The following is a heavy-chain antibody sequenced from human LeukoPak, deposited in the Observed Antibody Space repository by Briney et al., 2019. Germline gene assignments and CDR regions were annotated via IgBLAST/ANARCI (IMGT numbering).Heavy chain of an antibody. Sequence: GGSLRLSCAASGFAVSSSYIYWVRQAPGKGLEWVSFIHRDDKTYYADSVKGRFTMSRDNSKNTLYLQMNCLGADDTAVYYCAREVIGNPSYFDYWGQGILVTVSS. CDR3: AREVIGNPSYFDY. CDR2: IHRDDKT. J-gene: IGHJ4*02. D-gene: IGHD4-23*01. V-gene: IGHV3-53*01. CDR1: GFAVSSSY.